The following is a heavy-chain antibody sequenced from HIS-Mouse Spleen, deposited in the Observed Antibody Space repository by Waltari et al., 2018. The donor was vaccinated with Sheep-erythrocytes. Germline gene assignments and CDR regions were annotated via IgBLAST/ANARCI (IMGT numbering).Heavy chain of an antibody. V-gene: IGHV4-39*07. Sequence: QLQLQESGPGLVKPSETLSLTCTVSGGSISSSSYYWGWNRQPPGKGQEWIGSIYYSGSSYHDTSLKSRVTLSVDTSKNQYSLKLRSVTAADSPVYYCARVPPGYYDFWSGPTGPRWFDPWGQGTLVTVSS. CDR3: ARVPPGYYDFWSGPTGPRWFDP. CDR2: IYYSGSS. CDR1: GGSISSSSYY. D-gene: IGHD3-3*01. J-gene: IGHJ5*02.